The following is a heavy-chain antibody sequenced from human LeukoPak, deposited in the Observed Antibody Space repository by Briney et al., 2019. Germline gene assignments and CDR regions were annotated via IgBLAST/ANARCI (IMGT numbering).Heavy chain of an antibody. D-gene: IGHD3-10*01. CDR3: ATELKRLYYYGSGSYYAFDI. J-gene: IGHJ3*02. CDR1: GYTLTELS. Sequence: GASVKVSCKVSGYTLTELSMHWVRQAPGKGLEWMGGFDTEDGETIYAQKFQGRVTMTEDTSTDTAYMELSSLRSEDTAVYYCATELKRLYYYGSGSYYAFDIWGQGTMVTVSS. CDR2: FDTEDGET. V-gene: IGHV1-24*01.